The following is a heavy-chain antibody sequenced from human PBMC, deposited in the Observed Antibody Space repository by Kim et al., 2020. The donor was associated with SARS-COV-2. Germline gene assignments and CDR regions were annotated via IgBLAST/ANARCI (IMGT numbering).Heavy chain of an antibody. CDR2: ISSSNSYT. Sequence: GGSLRLSCAASGFIFRDYYMNWIRQVPGKGLEWVSYISSSNSYTNYADSVKGRFTISRDNVKNSLYLQMNSLRAEDTAVYYCVRDEGGYYFDYWGQGTLVTVSS. CDR3: VRDEGGYYFDY. D-gene: IGHD3-16*01. J-gene: IGHJ4*02. CDR1: GFIFRDYY. V-gene: IGHV3-11*06.